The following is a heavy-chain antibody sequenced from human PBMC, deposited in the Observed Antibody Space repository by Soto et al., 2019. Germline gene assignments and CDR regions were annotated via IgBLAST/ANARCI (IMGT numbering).Heavy chain of an antibody. Sequence: GESLNTSCRAPGYTFASFCLAVVLRGPSEGLEWMGIVYPDDSENRSSPAFQVHIYIAADTALTTAYLQWASLEASDTAMYYCARGLHYSASLYFDHWGPGSLVTVSS. CDR3: ARGLHYSASLYFDH. J-gene: IGHJ4*02. D-gene: IGHD2-21*01. CDR1: GYTFASFC. CDR2: VYPDDSEN. V-gene: IGHV5-51*01.